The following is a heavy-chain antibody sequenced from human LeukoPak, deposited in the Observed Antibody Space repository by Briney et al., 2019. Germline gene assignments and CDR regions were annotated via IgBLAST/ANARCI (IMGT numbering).Heavy chain of an antibody. D-gene: IGHD6-13*01. CDR1: GFTVSNNG. J-gene: IGHJ4*02. CDR2: ISGSGGST. Sequence: GGSLRLSCAASGFTVSNNGLSWFRQAPGKGLEWVSDISGSGGSTYYADSVKGRFTVSRDNSKNTLYLQMNSLRAEDTAVYYATGHGSSSYWGQGTLVIVSS. CDR3: TGHGSSSY. V-gene: IGHV3-23*01.